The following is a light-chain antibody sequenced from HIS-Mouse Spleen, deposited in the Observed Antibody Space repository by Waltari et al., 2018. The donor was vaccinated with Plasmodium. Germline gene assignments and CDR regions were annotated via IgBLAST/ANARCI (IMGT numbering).Light chain of an antibody. CDR3: QVWDSSSDHPDVV. J-gene: IGLJ2*01. Sequence: SYVLTQQPSVSVAPGKTARITCGGNNIGSKSVHWYQQKPGQAPVLVVYADSERPSGIPERFSGSNSGNTATLPISRVEAGDESDYYCQVWDSSSDHPDVVFGGGAKLTVL. CDR2: ADS. CDR1: NIGSKS. V-gene: IGLV3-21*03.